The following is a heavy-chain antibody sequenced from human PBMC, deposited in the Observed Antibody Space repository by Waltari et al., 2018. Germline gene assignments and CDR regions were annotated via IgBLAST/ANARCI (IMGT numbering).Heavy chain of an antibody. V-gene: IGHV3-30*18. J-gene: IGHJ6*03. CDR2: ISYDGSNK. CDR3: AKQRNYYYYMDV. CDR1: GFTFSSYG. Sequence: QVQLVEPGGGVFQPGRSLRLPCAASGFTFSSYGMHWFRQAPGKGLEWVAVISYDGSNKYYADSVKGRFTISRDNSKNTLYLQMNSLRAEDTAVYYCAKQRNYYYYMDVWGKGTTVTVSS.